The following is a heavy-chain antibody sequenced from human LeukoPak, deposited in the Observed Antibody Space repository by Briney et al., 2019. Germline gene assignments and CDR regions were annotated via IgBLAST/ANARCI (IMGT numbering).Heavy chain of an antibody. D-gene: IGHD6-13*01. CDR2: ISGSSGNI. CDR1: GFPLSSYE. Sequence: PSGGSLRLSCAASGFPLSSYEMHWLRQAPGKGREWVAHISGSSGNILYSDSVKGRFSVSRDNANNVLYLQMNSLRVEDTAVYYCAREKIPALVFDPWGQGTLVTVSP. CDR3: AREKIPALVFDP. V-gene: IGHV3-48*03. J-gene: IGHJ5*02.